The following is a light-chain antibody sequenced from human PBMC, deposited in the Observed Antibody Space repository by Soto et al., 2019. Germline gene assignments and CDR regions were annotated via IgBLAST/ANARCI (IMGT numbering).Light chain of an antibody. CDR3: QQYNSYPYT. V-gene: IGKV1-5*01. Sequence: DIQMTQSPSTLSASVGDRVTITCRASQSISSWLAWYQQKPGKAPKLLMYDASSLESGVPSRFSGRGSATEFTLTISSLQPDDFATYYCQQYNSYPYTVGQGAKLEIK. J-gene: IGKJ2*01. CDR1: QSISSW. CDR2: DAS.